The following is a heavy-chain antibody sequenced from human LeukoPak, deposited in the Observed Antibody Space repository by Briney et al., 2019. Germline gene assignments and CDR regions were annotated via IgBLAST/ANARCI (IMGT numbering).Heavy chain of an antibody. Sequence: RGSLRLSCAASGFTFSSYWMHWVRQAPGKGLVWVSRINSDGSSTSYADSVKGRFTISRDNAKNTLYLQMNSLRAEDTAVYYCARGYYDFWSGSYYYGMDVWGQGTTVTVS. V-gene: IGHV3-74*01. D-gene: IGHD3-3*01. CDR2: INSDGSST. CDR1: GFTFSSYW. CDR3: ARGYYDFWSGSYYYGMDV. J-gene: IGHJ6*02.